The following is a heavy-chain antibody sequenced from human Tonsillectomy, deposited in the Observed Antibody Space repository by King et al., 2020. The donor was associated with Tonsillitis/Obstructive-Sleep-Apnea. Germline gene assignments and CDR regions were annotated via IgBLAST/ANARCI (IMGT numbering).Heavy chain of an antibody. D-gene: IGHD3-10*01. J-gene: IGHJ4*02. Sequence: VQLVQSGAEVKKPGESLKISCKGSGYSFSTYWIGWVRQMPGKGLEWMGIIYPGDSDTRYSLSFQGQVTISADKSINTAYLQWSSLKAPDTAIYYCARPNTMIRGVISYFDNWGQGTLVTVSS. V-gene: IGHV5-51*01. CDR2: IYPGDSDT. CDR3: ARPNTMIRGVISYFDN. CDR1: GYSFSTYW.